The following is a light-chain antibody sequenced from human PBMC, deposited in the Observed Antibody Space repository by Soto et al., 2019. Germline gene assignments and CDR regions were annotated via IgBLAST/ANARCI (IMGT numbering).Light chain of an antibody. J-gene: IGKJ1*01. CDR1: QSVSSN. V-gene: IGKV3-15*01. Sequence: EIVMTQSPATLSVSPGERATLSCRASQSVSSNLAWYQQKPGQAPRLLIYGASTRATGIPDRFSGSGSGTDFTLTISRLESEDFAVYYCQQYGGSPWTFGQGTKVDIK. CDR2: GAS. CDR3: QQYGGSPWT.